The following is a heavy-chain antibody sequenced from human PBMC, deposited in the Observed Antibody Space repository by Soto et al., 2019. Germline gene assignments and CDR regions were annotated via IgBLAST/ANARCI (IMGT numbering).Heavy chain of an antibody. J-gene: IGHJ4*02. CDR1: GFTFSNYG. V-gene: IGHV3-23*01. Sequence: PGGSLRLSCAASGFTFSNYGMTWVRQAPGRGLEWVSTISGSGETTYYADSVKGQFTISRDNSKKALYLQMDRLRVEDTAVYYCVKEPTYGGHMFESWGQGSLVPVSS. D-gene: IGHD4-17*01. CDR2: ISGSGETT. CDR3: VKEPTYGGHMFES.